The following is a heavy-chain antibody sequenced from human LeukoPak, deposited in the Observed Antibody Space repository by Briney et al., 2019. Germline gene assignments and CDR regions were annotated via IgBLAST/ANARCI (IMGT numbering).Heavy chain of an antibody. CDR1: GFTFSSYA. CDR2: ISYDGSNK. Sequence: GGSLRLSCAASGFTFSSYATHWVRQAPGKGLEWVAVISYDGSNKYYADSVKGRFTISRDNSKNTLYLQMNSLRAEDTAVYYCARAVVTPPRILDYWGQGTLVTVSS. CDR3: ARAVVTPPRILDY. D-gene: IGHD4-23*01. V-gene: IGHV3-30*04. J-gene: IGHJ4*02.